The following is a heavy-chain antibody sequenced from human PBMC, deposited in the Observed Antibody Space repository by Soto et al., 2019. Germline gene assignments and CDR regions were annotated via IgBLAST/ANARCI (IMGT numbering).Heavy chain of an antibody. Sequence: PSETLSLTCTVSGGSIGTYYWSWIRQPPGKGLEWIGYIYYSGNTNYNPSLKSRVTISLDTPKNQFSLKLSSVTAADTAVYYCATSNWFDPWGQGTLVTVSS. CDR2: IYYSGNT. CDR1: GGSIGTYY. V-gene: IGHV4-59*08. CDR3: ATSNWFDP. J-gene: IGHJ5*02.